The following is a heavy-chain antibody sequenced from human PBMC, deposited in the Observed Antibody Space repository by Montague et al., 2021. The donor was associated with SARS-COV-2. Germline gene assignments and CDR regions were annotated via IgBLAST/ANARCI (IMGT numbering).Heavy chain of an antibody. D-gene: IGHD1-26*01. J-gene: IGHJ4*02. V-gene: IGHV4-31*03. Sequence: TLSLTCTVSGDSISSGGYYWSWIRQPPGKGLEWLGYISSSGRPFYNPSLRSRLTISLDTSKNQFSLQLSSVTAADTALYYCARVLGSGSYQFDYWGQGTLVTVSS. CDR1: GDSISSGGYY. CDR2: ISSSGRP. CDR3: ARVLGSGSYQFDY.